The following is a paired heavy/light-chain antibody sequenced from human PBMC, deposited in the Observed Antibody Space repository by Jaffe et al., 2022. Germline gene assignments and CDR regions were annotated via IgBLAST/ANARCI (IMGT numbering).Heavy chain of an antibody. J-gene: IGHJ3*02. CDR2: ISSSGSTI. D-gene: IGHD6-13*01. V-gene: IGHV3-48*03. CDR3: ARVDPGGIAAANDAFDI. CDR1: GFTFSSYE. Sequence: EVQLVESGGGLVQPGGSLRLSCAASGFTFSSYEMNWVRQAPGKGLEWVSYISSSGSTIYYADSVKGRFTISRDNAKNSLYLQMNSLRAEDTAVYYCARVDPGGIAAANDAFDIWGQGTMVTVSS.
Light chain of an antibody. Sequence: QSALTQPASVSGSPGQSITISCTGTSSDVGGYNYVSWYQQHPGKAPKLMIYEVSNRPSGVSNRFSGSKSGNTASLTISGLQAEDEADYYCSSYTSSSLVFGGGTKLTVL. CDR2: EVS. J-gene: IGLJ2*01. CDR3: SSYTSSSLV. CDR1: SSDVGGYNY. V-gene: IGLV2-14*01.